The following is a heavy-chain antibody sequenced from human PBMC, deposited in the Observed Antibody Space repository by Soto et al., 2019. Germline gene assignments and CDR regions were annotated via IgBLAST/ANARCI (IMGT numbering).Heavy chain of an antibody. CDR3: AKRPAYGGYYFDY. CDR1: GFTFSNSV. D-gene: IGHD4-17*01. J-gene: IGHJ4*02. CDR2: ITSSAIT. V-gene: IGHV3-23*01. Sequence: GGSMRLSCAASGFTFSNSVMNWVRQAPGKGLEWVSGITSSAITYHADSVKGRFTISRDNSKNTLYLQMNSLRAGDTAVYYCAKRPAYGGYYFDYWGQGTQVTVSS.